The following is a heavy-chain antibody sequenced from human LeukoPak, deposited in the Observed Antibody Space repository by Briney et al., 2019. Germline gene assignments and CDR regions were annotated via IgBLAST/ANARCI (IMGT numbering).Heavy chain of an antibody. Sequence: ASVKVSCKASGGTFSSYAISWVRQAPGQGLEWMGGIIPIFGTANYAQKFQGRVTITADESTSTAYMELSSLRSEDTAVYYCARGSSTTIFGVVNHYYMDVWGKGTTVTVSS. J-gene: IGHJ6*03. CDR1: GGTFSSYA. D-gene: IGHD3-3*01. CDR3: ARGSSTTIFGVVNHYYMDV. V-gene: IGHV1-69*13. CDR2: IIPIFGTA.